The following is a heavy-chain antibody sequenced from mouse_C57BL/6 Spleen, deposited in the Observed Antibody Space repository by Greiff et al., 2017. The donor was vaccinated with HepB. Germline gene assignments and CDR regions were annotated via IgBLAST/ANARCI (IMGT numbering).Heavy chain of an antibody. CDR2: IHPNSGST. J-gene: IGHJ1*03. D-gene: IGHD1-1*01. CDR3: ARSPVTTVVARYWYFDV. CDR1: GYTFTSYW. V-gene: IGHV1-64*01. Sequence: QVQLQQPGAELVKPGASVKLSCKASGYTFTSYWMHWVKQRPGQGLEWIGMIHPNSGSTNYNEKFKSKATLTVDKSSSTAYMQLSSLTSEDSAVYYCARSPVTTVVARYWYFDVWGTGTTVTVSS.